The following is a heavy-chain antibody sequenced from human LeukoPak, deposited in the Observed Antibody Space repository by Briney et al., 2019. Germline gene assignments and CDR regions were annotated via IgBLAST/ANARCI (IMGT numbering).Heavy chain of an antibody. CDR1: GGTFSSYA. Sequence: SVKVSCKASGGTFSSYAISWVRQAPGQGLEWMGRIIPIFGIANYAQKFQGRVTFTADKSTSTAYMELSSLRSEDTAVYYCARGYYYDSSGRFDYWGQGTLVTVSS. V-gene: IGHV1-69*04. CDR2: IIPIFGIA. J-gene: IGHJ4*02. CDR3: ARGYYYDSSGRFDY. D-gene: IGHD3-22*01.